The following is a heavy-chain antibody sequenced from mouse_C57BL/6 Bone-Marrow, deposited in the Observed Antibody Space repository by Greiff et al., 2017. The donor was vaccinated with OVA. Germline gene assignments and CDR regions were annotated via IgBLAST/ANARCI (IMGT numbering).Heavy chain of an antibody. CDR1: GFTFSSYG. CDR2: ISSGGSYT. V-gene: IGHV5-6*01. CDR3: ARHTYYGSSPYYFDD. Sequence: EVMLVESGGDLVKPGGSLKLSCAVSGFTFSSYGMSWVRQTPDKRLEWVATISSGGSYTYYPDSVKGRFTISRDNAKITLYLQMSSLKSEDTAVYYCARHTYYGSSPYYFDDWGQGTTLTVSS. J-gene: IGHJ2*01. D-gene: IGHD1-1*01.